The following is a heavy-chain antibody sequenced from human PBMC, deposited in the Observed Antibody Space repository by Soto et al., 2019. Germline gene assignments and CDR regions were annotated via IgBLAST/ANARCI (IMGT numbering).Heavy chain of an antibody. Sequence: GGSLRLSCAASGFTFDDYTMHWVRQAPGKGLEWVSLISWDGGSTYYADSVKGRFTISRDNSKNSLYLQMNSLRTEDTALYYCAKDWASSMLRFYYYGMDVWGQGTTVTVSS. V-gene: IGHV3-43*01. CDR2: ISWDGGST. J-gene: IGHJ6*02. CDR3: AKDWASSMLRFYYYGMDV. CDR1: GFTFDDYT. D-gene: IGHD3-10*02.